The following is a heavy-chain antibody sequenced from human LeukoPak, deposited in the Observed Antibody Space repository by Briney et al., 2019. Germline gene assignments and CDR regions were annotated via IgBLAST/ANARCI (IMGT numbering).Heavy chain of an antibody. D-gene: IGHD2-15*01. CDR2: IIPILGIA. CDR1: GGTFSSYA. CDR3: ARAQSLYCSGGSCYSGWFDP. J-gene: IGHJ5*02. V-gene: IGHV1-69*04. Sequence: ASVKVSCKASGGTFSSYAISWVRQAPGQGLEWMGRIIPILGIANYAQKFQGRVTITADKSTSTAYMELSRLRSEDTAVYYGARAQSLYCSGGSCYSGWFDPWGQGTLVTVSS.